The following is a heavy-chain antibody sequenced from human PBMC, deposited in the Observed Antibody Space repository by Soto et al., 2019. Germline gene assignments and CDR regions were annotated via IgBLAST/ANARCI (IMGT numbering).Heavy chain of an antibody. CDR1: RLTFYTYA. V-gene: IGHV3-23*01. CDR2: ISGSGGTT. Sequence: PASSLRICSAASRLTFYTYAMTWVRTAPGKGLDWVSTISGSGGTTYYADSVKGRFTISRDNSKNTLYLQMNSLRVEDTAVYYCAKAGSGSDYYRSPFDYSGQGTRVTVSS. D-gene: IGHD1-26*01. J-gene: IGHJ4*02. CDR3: AKAGSGSDYYRSPFDY.